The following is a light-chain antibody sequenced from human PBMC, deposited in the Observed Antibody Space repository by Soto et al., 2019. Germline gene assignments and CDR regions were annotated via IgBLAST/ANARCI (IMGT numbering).Light chain of an antibody. CDR2: TDN. CDR1: SSNIGINT. Sequence: QSVLTQPPSASGTPGQRVTISCSGSSSNIGINTVNWYQQVPGTAPKLLIYTDNQRPSGVPDRFSGSKSGTSASLAIIGLQSEDEADYYCAAWDDSLNGLYVFGTGTKVTVL. CDR3: AAWDDSLNGLYV. J-gene: IGLJ1*01. V-gene: IGLV1-44*01.